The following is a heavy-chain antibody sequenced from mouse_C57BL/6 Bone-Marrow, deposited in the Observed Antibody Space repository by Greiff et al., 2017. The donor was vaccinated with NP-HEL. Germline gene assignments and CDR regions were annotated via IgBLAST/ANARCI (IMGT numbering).Heavy chain of an antibody. D-gene: IGHD2-4*01. Sequence: QVQLQQSGAELVKPGASVKLSCKASGYTFTSYWMQWVKQRPGQGLEWIGEIDPSDSYTNYNQKFKGKATLTVDTSSSTAYMQLSSLASEDSAVYDCAGDDYYFDVWGTGTTVTVSA. CDR3: AGDDYYFDV. CDR2: IDPSDSYT. V-gene: IGHV1-50*01. CDR1: GYTFTSYW. J-gene: IGHJ1*03.